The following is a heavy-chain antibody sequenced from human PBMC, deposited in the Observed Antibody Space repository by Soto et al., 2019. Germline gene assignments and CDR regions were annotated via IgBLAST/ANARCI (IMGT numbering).Heavy chain of an antibody. CDR2: IKQDGSEK. CDR1: GFTFSSYW. J-gene: IGHJ5*02. Sequence: GALRLSCAASGFTFSSYWMSWVRQAPGKGLEWVANIKQDGSEKYYVDSVKGRFTISRDNAKNSLYLQMNSLRAEDTAVYYCARDLPQWELELTNWFDPWGQGTLVTVSS. D-gene: IGHD1-7*01. CDR3: ARDLPQWELELTNWFDP. V-gene: IGHV3-7*03.